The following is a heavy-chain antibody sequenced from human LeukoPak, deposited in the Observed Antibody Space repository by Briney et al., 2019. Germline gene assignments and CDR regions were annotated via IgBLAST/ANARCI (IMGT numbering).Heavy chain of an antibody. CDR3: ARHIGTTPPSRYDSSGYRPNYFDY. V-gene: IGHV4-39*01. D-gene: IGHD3-22*01. Sequence: SETLSLTCTVSGGSISSSSYYWGWIRQPPGKGLEWIGEINHSGSTNYNPSLKSRVTISVDTSKNQFSLKLSSVTAADTAVYYCARHIGTTPPSRYDSSGYRPNYFDYWGQGTLVTVSS. CDR2: INHSGST. CDR1: GGSISSSSYY. J-gene: IGHJ4*02.